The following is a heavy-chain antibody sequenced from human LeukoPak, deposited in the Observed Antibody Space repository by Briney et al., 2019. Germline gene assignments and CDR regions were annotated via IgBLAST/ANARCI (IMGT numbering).Heavy chain of an antibody. D-gene: IGHD2-8*02. CDR2: IYTSGST. Sequence: SETLSLTCTVSGGSISSYYWSWIRQPAGKGLEWIGRIYTSGSTNYNPSLKSRVTISVDTSKNQFSLKLSSVTAADTAVYYCARVGRVGSYYYYHGMDVWGQGTTVTVSS. J-gene: IGHJ6*02. CDR1: GGSISSYY. CDR3: ARVGRVGSYYYYHGMDV. V-gene: IGHV4-4*07.